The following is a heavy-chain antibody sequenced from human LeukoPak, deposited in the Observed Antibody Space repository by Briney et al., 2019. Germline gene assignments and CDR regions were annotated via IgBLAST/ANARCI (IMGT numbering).Heavy chain of an antibody. CDR3: ARDLGYNYDY. CDR2: IYYSGST. V-gene: IGHV4-59*01. Sequence: SETRSLTCTVSGGSISSYYWSWIRQPPGKGLEWIGYIYYSGSTNYNPSLKSRVTISVDTSKNQFSLKLSSVTAADTAVYYCARDLGYNYDYRGQGTLVTVSS. CDR1: GGSISSYY. J-gene: IGHJ4*02. D-gene: IGHD5-24*01.